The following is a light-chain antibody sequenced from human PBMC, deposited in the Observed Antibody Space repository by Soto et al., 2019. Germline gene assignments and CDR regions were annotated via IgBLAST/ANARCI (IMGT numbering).Light chain of an antibody. CDR2: GAS. V-gene: IGKV3-20*01. CDR1: QSVSSSY. J-gene: IGKJ2*01. Sequence: EIVLTQSPGTLSLSPGERATLSCRASQSVSSSYLAWYQQKPGQAPRLLIYGASSRATGITDRFSGSGSGTDVTLTISRLEPEDFAVYYCQQYGGSLPYTFGQGTKLEIK. CDR3: QQYGGSLPYT.